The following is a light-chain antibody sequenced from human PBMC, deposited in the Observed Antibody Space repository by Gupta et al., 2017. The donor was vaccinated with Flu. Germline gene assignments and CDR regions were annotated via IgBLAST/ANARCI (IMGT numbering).Light chain of an antibody. CDR2: GKN. Sequence: SSALTQDPAVSVALGQTVRITCQGDSLRSYYASWYQQKPGQAPVLVIYGKNNRPSGIPDRFSGSSSGNTASLTITGAQAEDEADYYCNSRDSSGNPVFGTGTKVTVL. J-gene: IGLJ1*01. CDR3: NSRDSSGNPV. V-gene: IGLV3-19*01. CDR1: SLRSYY.